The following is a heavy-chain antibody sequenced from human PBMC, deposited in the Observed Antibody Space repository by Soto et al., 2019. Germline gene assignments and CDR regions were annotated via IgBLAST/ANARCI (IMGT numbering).Heavy chain of an antibody. CDR1: GYTLTELS. J-gene: IGHJ6*02. Sequence: GASVKVSCKVSGYTLTELSMHWVRQAPGKGLEWMGGFDPEDGETIYAQKFQGRVTMTEDTSTDTAYMELSSLRSEDTAVYYCATGSGIQLWFYPIGSFGYYGMDVWGQGTTVTVSS. D-gene: IGHD5-18*01. CDR3: ATGSGIQLWFYPIGSFGYYGMDV. CDR2: FDPEDGET. V-gene: IGHV1-24*01.